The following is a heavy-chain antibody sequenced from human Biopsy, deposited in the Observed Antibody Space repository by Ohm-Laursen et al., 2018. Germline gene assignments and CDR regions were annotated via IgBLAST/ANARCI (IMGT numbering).Heavy chain of an antibody. Sequence: TLSLTCSVSGGSIISYYWTWIRQPPGKGLEWIGHVYNGGITNYNPSLKSRVTISKDTSKTQFSLQVNSVTAADTAVYYCARTPRDSFWSGSYKRGLWFDPWGQGTLVIASS. V-gene: IGHV4-59*01. CDR3: ARTPRDSFWSGSYKRGLWFDP. D-gene: IGHD3-3*01. CDR1: GGSIISYY. CDR2: VYNGGIT. J-gene: IGHJ5*02.